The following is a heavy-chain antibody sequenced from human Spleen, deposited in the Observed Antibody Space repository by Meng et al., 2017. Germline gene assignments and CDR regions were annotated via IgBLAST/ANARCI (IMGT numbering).Heavy chain of an antibody. CDR1: GGSISSGGYY. V-gene: IGHV4-31*02. CDR3: ANYYDSSGYYYFDY. D-gene: IGHD3-22*01. J-gene: IGHJ4*02. Sequence: GQLQDSGPGLVNPSQTLSLTWPVSGGSISSGGYYWSWIRQHPGKGLEWIGYIYYSGSTYYNPSLKSRVTISVDTSKNQFSLKLSSVTAADTAVYYCANYYDSSGYYYFDYWGQGTLVTVSS. CDR2: IYYSGST.